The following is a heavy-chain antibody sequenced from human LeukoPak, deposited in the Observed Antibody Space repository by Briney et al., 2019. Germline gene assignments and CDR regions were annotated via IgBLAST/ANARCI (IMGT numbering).Heavy chain of an antibody. Sequence: SETLSLTCTVSGGSISSSTYYWGWIRQPPGKGLEWIGCIYYSGGTYYNPSLKSRRVTISVDTSKNQSSLRLRSVTAADTAVYYCARHQWHYYYYMGVWGKGSTVTVSS. CDR3: ARHQWHYYYYMGV. CDR1: GGSISSSTYY. D-gene: IGHD6-19*01. V-gene: IGHV4-39*01. CDR2: IYYSGGT. J-gene: IGHJ6*03.